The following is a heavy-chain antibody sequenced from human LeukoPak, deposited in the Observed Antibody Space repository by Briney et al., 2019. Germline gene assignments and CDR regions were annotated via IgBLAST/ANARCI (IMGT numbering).Heavy chain of an antibody. Sequence: SETLSLTCTVSGGSISSYYWSWIRQPPGKGLEWIGYIYYSGSTNYNPSLKSRVTISVDTSKNQFSLKLSSVTAADTAVYYCARDGNLWAFDIWGQGTMVTVSS. V-gene: IGHV4-59*12. D-gene: IGHD4-23*01. CDR2: IYYSGST. CDR1: GGSISSYY. J-gene: IGHJ3*02. CDR3: ARDGNLWAFDI.